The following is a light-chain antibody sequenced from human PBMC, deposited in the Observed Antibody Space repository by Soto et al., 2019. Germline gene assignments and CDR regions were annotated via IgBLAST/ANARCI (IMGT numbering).Light chain of an antibody. CDR3: QQSYSTLGT. J-gene: IGKJ2*01. CDR2: AAS. V-gene: IGKV1-39*01. Sequence: IPMTQSPSSLSASVGDRVIITCRSDHSINNYLNWYQQRPGKVPKLLIYAASTLQSGVPSRSSGSGSGRVFTLTINSLQPDDFATYYCQQSYSTLGTFGRGTRVEI. CDR1: HSINNY.